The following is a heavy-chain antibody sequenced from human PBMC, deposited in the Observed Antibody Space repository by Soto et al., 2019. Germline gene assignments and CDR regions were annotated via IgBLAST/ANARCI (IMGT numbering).Heavy chain of an antibody. Sequence: GGSMRLSCAASGFTFSSYSMNWVRQAPGKGLEWVSYISSSSSTIYYADSVKGRFTISRDNAKNSLYLQMNSLRDEDTAVYYCARAPRWYDRVLDYWGQGTLGTVSS. CDR3: ARAPRWYDRVLDY. CDR2: ISSSSSTI. J-gene: IGHJ4*02. V-gene: IGHV3-48*02. D-gene: IGHD3-22*01. CDR1: GFTFSSYS.